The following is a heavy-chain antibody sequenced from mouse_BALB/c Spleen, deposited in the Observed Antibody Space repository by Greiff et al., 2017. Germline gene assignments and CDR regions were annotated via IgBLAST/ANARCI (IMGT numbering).Heavy chain of an antibody. CDR2: ISSGGSYT. Sequence: DVMLVESGGGLVKPGGSLKLSCAASGFTFSSYTMSWVRQTPEKRLEWVATISSGGSYTYYPDSVKGRFTISRDNAKNTLYLQMSSLKSEDTAMYYCTRDRGTTVVGFDYWGQGTTLTVSS. D-gene: IGHD1-1*01. J-gene: IGHJ2*01. V-gene: IGHV5-6-4*01. CDR1: GFTFSSYT. CDR3: TRDRGTTVVGFDY.